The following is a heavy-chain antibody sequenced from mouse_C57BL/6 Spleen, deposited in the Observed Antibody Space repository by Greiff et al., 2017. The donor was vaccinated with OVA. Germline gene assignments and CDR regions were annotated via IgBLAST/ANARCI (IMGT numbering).Heavy chain of an antibody. D-gene: IGHD2-2*01. CDR3: AREKIYYGYDGGFAY. Sequence: QVQLKESGPGLVQPSQSLSITCTVSGFSLTNYGVHWVRQSPGKGLEWLGVIWSGGSTDYNAAFISRLSISKDNSKSQVFFKMNSLQADDTAIYYCAREKIYYGYDGGFAYWGQGTLVTVSA. J-gene: IGHJ3*01. CDR2: IWSGGST. CDR1: GFSLTNYG. V-gene: IGHV2-2*01.